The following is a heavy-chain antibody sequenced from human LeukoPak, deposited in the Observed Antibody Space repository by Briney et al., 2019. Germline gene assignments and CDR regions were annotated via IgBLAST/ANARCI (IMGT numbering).Heavy chain of an antibody. V-gene: IGHV1-2*02. D-gene: IGHD3-22*01. J-gene: IGHJ4*02. CDR3: ARDPLYYYDSSGYVD. Sequence: SVKVSCKASGYTFTDYYMHWVRQAPGQGLEWMGWINPNSGGTNYAQKFQGRVTMTRDTSISTAYMELSRLRSDDTAVYYCARDPLYYYDSSGYVDWGQGTLVTVSS. CDR1: GYTFTDYY. CDR2: INPNSGGT.